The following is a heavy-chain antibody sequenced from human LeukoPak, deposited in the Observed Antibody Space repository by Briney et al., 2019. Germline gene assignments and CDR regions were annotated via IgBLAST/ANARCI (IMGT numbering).Heavy chain of an antibody. CDR2: IYHSGST. Sequence: PSETLSLTCTVSGGSISSYYWGWIRQPPGKGLEWIGSIYHSGSTYYNPSLKSRVTISVDTSKNQFSLKLSSVTAADTAVYYCAREQGAYYCGSGSSTDYWGQGTLVTVSS. V-gene: IGHV4-38-2*02. CDR3: AREQGAYYCGSGSSTDY. D-gene: IGHD3-10*01. J-gene: IGHJ4*02. CDR1: GGSISSYY.